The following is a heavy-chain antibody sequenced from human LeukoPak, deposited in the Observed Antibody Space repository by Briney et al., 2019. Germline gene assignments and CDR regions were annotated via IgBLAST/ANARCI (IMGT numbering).Heavy chain of an antibody. CDR1: GGSISSYY. Sequence: SETLSLTCTVSGGSISSYYWSWIRQPAGKGLEWIGRIYTSGSTNYNPSLKSRVTMSVDTSKNQFSLKLSSVTAADTAVYYCARDGVRGYDYVLYFDYWGQGTLVTVSS. J-gene: IGHJ4*02. CDR3: ARDGVRGYDYVLYFDY. CDR2: IYTSGST. D-gene: IGHD3-16*01. V-gene: IGHV4-4*07.